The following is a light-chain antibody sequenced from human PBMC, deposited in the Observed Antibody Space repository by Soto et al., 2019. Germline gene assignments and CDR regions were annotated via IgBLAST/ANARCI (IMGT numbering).Light chain of an antibody. J-gene: IGKJ2*01. CDR1: QSVGSY. Sequence: EIVLTQSPGTLSLSPGERVTLSCRASQSVGSYLAWYQQKPGQAPRLLIYGASGRATGIPDRFSGSGSGTDFTLTISRLDPEDFAVYYCQQYGNSPHAFGQVTTLET. CDR2: GAS. V-gene: IGKV3-20*01. CDR3: QQYGNSPHA.